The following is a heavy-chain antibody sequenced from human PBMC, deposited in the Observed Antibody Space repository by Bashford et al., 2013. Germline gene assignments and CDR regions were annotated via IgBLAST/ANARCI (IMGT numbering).Heavy chain of an antibody. D-gene: IGHD5-12*01. J-gene: IGHJ3*02. CDR3: AKAWHDAFDI. Sequence: WVRQAPGQGLEWMGWINPNPNSGATKYAEMFQGRVTMTRDTSISTAYMELSSLRSDDTAVYYCAKAWHDAFDIVGPRALVTVSS. CDR2: INPNPNSGAT. V-gene: IGHV1-2*02.